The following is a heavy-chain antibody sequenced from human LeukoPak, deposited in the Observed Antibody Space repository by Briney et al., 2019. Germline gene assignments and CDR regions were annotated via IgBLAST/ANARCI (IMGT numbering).Heavy chain of an antibody. CDR2: IHPNSGGT. J-gene: IGHJ5*02. D-gene: IGHD6-6*01. V-gene: IGHV1-2*02. Sequence: ASVKVSCKASGYTFTGYHIHWVRQAPGQGLEWVGWIHPNSGGTNYAQKFQGRVTMTSDTSISTAYMELSSLISDDTAGYYCSRGVFDPWGQGTLVTVSS. CDR1: GYTFTGYH. CDR3: SRGVFDP.